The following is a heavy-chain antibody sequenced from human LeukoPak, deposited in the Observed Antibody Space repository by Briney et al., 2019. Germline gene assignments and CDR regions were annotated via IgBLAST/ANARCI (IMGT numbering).Heavy chain of an antibody. J-gene: IGHJ4*02. CDR3: ARGRAEITMIVVVLDY. D-gene: IGHD3-22*01. V-gene: IGHV4-59*12. CDR1: GGSISSYY. CDR2: TYYSGST. Sequence: SETLSLTCTVSGGSISSYYWSWIRQPPGKGLEWIGYTYYSGSTNYNPSLKSRVTISVDTSKNQFSLKLSSVTAADTAVYYCARGRAEITMIVVVLDYWGQGTLVTVSS.